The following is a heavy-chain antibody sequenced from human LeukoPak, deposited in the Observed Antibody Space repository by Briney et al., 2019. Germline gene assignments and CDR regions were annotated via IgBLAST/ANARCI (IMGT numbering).Heavy chain of an antibody. D-gene: IGHD2-2*02. V-gene: IGHV4-34*01. CDR3: LGYCRTTSCYIDY. CDR1: GGSFSGYY. CDR2: INHSGST. Sequence: PSETLSLTCAVYGGSFSGYYWSWIRQPPGKGLEWIGEINHSGSTNYNPSLKSRVTISVDTSKNQFSLKLSSVTAADTAVYYCLGYCRTTSCYIDYWGQGTLVTVSS. J-gene: IGHJ4*02.